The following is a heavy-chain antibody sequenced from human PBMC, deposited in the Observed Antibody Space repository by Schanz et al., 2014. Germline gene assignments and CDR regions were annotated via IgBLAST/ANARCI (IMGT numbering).Heavy chain of an antibody. D-gene: IGHD6-19*01. CDR3: ARLGTGMAVAGSVIDSYYYYMDV. V-gene: IGHV1-8*01. CDR2: MNPNSGNT. CDR1: GYNITSND. Sequence: QVQLVQSGAEVKKPGASAKVSCKASGYNITSNDVTWVRQATGQGLEWMGWMNPNSGNTGYAQKFQGRVTMTRNTSISTAYMELSSLRSEDTAVYYCARLGTGMAVAGSVIDSYYYYMDVWGEGPTVTVSS. J-gene: IGHJ6*03.